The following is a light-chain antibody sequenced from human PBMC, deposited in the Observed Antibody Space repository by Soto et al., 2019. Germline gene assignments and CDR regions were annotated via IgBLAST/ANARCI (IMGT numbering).Light chain of an antibody. CDR2: DAS. V-gene: IGKV1-33*01. CDR1: QDISNY. J-gene: IGKJ1*01. Sequence: DIQMTQSPSSLSASVGDRVTITCQASQDISNYLSWYQQKLGKAPKLLIHDASILEPGVPSRFSGRGSGTDFTFTISSLQPEDIATYYCQQYDNLPWTFGQGTKVEIK. CDR3: QQYDNLPWT.